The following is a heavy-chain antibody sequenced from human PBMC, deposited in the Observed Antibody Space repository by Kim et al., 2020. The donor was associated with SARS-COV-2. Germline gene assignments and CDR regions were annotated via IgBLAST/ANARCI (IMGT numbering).Heavy chain of an antibody. D-gene: IGHD6-19*01. J-gene: IGHJ4*02. Sequence: AASVQGRFSLSRDNSKNTLYLQMNSLRVEDTAVYFCAKAFLAVAARGVDNWGQGTLVTVSS. V-gene: IGHV3-23*01. CDR3: AKAFLAVAARGVDN.